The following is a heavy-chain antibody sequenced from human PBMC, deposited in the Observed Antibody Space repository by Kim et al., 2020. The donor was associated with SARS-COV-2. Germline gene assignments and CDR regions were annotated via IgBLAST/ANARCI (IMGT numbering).Heavy chain of an antibody. CDR3: ARDFVRGYCSGGSCYSLDH. Sequence: KGRFTISRDNSKNTLYLQMNSLGAEDTAVYYCARDFVRGYCSGGSCYSLDHWGQGTLVTVSS. V-gene: IGHV3-30*01. D-gene: IGHD2-15*01. J-gene: IGHJ4*02.